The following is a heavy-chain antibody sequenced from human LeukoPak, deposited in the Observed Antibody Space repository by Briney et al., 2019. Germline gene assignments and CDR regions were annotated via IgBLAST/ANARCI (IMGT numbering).Heavy chain of an antibody. V-gene: IGHV1-18*01. J-gene: IGHJ5*02. Sequence: ASVKVSCKASGYTFTSYGISWVRQAPGQGLEWMGWISAYNGNTNYAQKLQGRVTMTTDTSTSTAYMELRSLRSDDTAAYYCARGETVTALYNWFDPWGQGTLVTVSS. CDR3: ARGETVTALYNWFDP. CDR1: GYTFTSYG. D-gene: IGHD4-11*01. CDR2: ISAYNGNT.